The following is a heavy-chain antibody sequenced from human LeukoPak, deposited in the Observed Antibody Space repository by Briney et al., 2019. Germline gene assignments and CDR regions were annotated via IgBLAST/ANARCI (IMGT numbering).Heavy chain of an antibody. D-gene: IGHD3-3*01. J-gene: IGHJ6*02. Sequence: ASVKVSCKASGYTFSGNYIHWVRQAPGQGLEWMGWINPNSGGTTYAQNFQGRVTMTRDTSISTAYMELNRLTSDDTAVYYCARDQGLTIFGVVNYGMDVWGQGTTVTVSS. CDR2: INPNSGGT. CDR3: ARDQGLTIFGVVNYGMDV. V-gene: IGHV1-2*02. CDR1: GYTFSGNY.